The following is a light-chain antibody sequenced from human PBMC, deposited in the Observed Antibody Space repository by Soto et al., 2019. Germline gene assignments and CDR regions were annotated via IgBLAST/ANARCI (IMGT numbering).Light chain of an antibody. CDR2: WAS. Sequence: DIVMTQSPDSLAVSLGERATINCKSSQSVLYSSNNKNYLAWYQQKPGQPPKLLIYWASTRESGVPDRFSGSGSETDFTLPISSLQAEDVAVYYCQQYYSTLWTFGQGTKVDTK. J-gene: IGKJ1*01. CDR3: QQYYSTLWT. V-gene: IGKV4-1*01. CDR1: QSVLYSSNNKNY.